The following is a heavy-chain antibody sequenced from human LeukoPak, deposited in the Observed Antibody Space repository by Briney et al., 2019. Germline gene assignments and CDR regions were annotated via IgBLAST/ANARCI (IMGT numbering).Heavy chain of an antibody. V-gene: IGHV3-20*04. CDR3: ASGGYCSGGSCYNDQVELDY. D-gene: IGHD2-15*01. J-gene: IGHJ4*02. Sequence: GGSLRLSCAASGFTFDDYGTSWVRQAPGKGLEWVSGINWNGGSTGYADSVKGRFTISRDNAKNSLYLQMNSLRAEDTALYYCASGGYCSGGSCYNDQVELDYWGQGTLVTVSS. CDR2: INWNGGST. CDR1: GFTFDDYG.